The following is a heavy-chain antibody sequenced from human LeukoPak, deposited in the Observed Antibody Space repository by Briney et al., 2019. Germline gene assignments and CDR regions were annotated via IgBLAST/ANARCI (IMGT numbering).Heavy chain of an antibody. CDR1: VGTFSSYA. D-gene: IGHD3-10*01. V-gene: IGHV1-69*04. CDR2: IIPILGIA. Sequence: SVKVSFKASVGTFSSYAISWVRQAPGQGFEWMGRIIPILGIANYAQKFQGRVTITADKSTSTAYMELSSLRSEDTAVYYCARDRAPEFRAFDIWGQGTMVTVSS. CDR3: ARDRAPEFRAFDI. J-gene: IGHJ3*02.